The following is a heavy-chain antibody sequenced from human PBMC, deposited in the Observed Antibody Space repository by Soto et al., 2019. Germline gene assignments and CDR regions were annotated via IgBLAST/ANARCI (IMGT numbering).Heavy chain of an antibody. D-gene: IGHD2-15*01. CDR1: GFSFSFYT. J-gene: IGHJ4*02. CDR3: TRARMEPYCSGGRCPPPDY. Sequence: DVQLMESGEGLVKPGGSLRLSCAASGFSFSFYTMDWVRQAPGKGLEWVSSITRDSSYIYYADSVRGRFTISRDNAKNSLYLQMNSLRAEDTAVYYCTRARMEPYCSGGRCPPPDYWGQGTLVTVSS. V-gene: IGHV3-21*01. CDR2: ITRDSSYI.